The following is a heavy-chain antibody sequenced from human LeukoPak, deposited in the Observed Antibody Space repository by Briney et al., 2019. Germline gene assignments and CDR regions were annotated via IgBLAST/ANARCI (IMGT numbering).Heavy chain of an antibody. CDR2: IKRDGSEK. CDR1: GFTFSSYW. CDR3: ARSLPGGYDFWSGYYMGSYYGMDV. V-gene: IGHV3-7*01. D-gene: IGHD3-3*01. J-gene: IGHJ6*02. Sequence: PGGSLRLSCAASGFTFSSYWMSWVRQAPGKGLEWVANIKRDGSEKYYVDSVKGRFTISRDNAKNSLYLQMNSLRAEDTAVYYCARSLPGGYDFWSGYYMGSYYGMDVWGQGTTVTVSS.